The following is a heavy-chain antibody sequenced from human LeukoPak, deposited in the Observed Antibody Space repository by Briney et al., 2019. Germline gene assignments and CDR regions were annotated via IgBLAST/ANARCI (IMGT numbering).Heavy chain of an antibody. D-gene: IGHD1-26*01. J-gene: IGHJ5*02. CDR2: ISWNSGSI. V-gene: IGHV3-9*01. Sequence: GGSLRLSYAASGFTFDDYAMHWVRQAPGKGLEWVSGISWNSGSIGYADSVKGRFTISRDNAKNSLYLQMNSLRAEDTALYYCAKSRSGSYFDPWGQGTLVTVSS. CDR1: GFTFDDYA. CDR3: AKSRSGSYFDP.